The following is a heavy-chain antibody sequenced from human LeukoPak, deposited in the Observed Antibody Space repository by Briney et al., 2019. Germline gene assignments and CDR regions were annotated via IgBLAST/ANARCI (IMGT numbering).Heavy chain of an antibody. V-gene: IGHV4-34*01. Sequence: PSETLSLTCAVYGGSFSGYYWSWIRQPPGKGLEWIGEINHSGSTNYKPSLKSRVTISVDTSKNQFSLKLSSVTAADTAVYYCARGLRLEAMVLDYWGQGTLVTVSS. D-gene: IGHD5-18*01. CDR2: INHSGST. J-gene: IGHJ4*02. CDR3: ARGLRLEAMVLDY. CDR1: GGSFSGYY.